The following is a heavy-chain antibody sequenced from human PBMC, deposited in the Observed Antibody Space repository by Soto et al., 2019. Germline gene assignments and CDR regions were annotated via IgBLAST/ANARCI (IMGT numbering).Heavy chain of an antibody. V-gene: IGHV1-24*01. D-gene: IGHD3-10*01. J-gene: IGHJ6*03. CDR1: GYTLTELS. CDR2: LDPEDGET. CDR3: ARRIGVLATNPYYYYYKDV. Sequence: ASVKVSCKVSGYTLTELSMHWVRQAPGKGLEWMGGLDPEDGETIYAQKFQGRVTMTRNTSTGTAYMELSSLRSEDTAVYYCARRIGVLATNPYYYYYKDVWGKGTTVTVSS.